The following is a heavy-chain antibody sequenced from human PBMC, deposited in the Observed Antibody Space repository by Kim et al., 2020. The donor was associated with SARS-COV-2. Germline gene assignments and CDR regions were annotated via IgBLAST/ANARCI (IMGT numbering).Heavy chain of an antibody. J-gene: IGHJ4*02. Sequence: PVKGRFTISRNDAKNTLYLQMNRLKTEDTAVYFCTSRVYYDSSGYYFFDYWGQGTLVTVSS. D-gene: IGHD3-22*01. V-gene: IGHV3-15*01. CDR3: TSRVYYDSSGYYFFDY.